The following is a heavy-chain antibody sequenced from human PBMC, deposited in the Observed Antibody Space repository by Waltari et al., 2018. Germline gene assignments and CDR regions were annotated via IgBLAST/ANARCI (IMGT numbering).Heavy chain of an antibody. CDR3: ARDRGRGLYLDS. V-gene: IGHV4-4*02. CDR2: SHRSGRT. D-gene: IGHD2-15*01. J-gene: IGHJ4*02. Sequence: QLQLQESGPGLVKPSGTLSLTCTVSGDSMSSNNWWSWVRQPPEKGLEWIGQSHRSGRTNYNPSRESRVTISIDTANNQFSLKVTSTTAADTAVYYCARDRGRGLYLDSWGQGTLVTVSP. CDR1: GDSMSSNNW.